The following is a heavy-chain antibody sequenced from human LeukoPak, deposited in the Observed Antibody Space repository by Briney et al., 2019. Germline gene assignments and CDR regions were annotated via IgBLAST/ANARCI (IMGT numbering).Heavy chain of an antibody. CDR1: GGSFSGYY. D-gene: IGHD3-16*02. V-gene: IGHV4-34*01. CDR3: ARGWYDYVWGSYRTDAFDI. J-gene: IGHJ3*02. Sequence: SETLSLTCAVYGGSFSGYYWNWIRQPPGKGLEWIGEINHSGSTNYNPSLKSRVTISVDTSKNQFSLKLSSVTAADTAVYYCARGWYDYVWGSYRTDAFDIWGQGTMVTVSS. CDR2: INHSGST.